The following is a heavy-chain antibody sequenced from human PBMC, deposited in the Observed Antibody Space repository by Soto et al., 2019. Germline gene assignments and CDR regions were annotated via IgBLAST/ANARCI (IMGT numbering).Heavy chain of an antibody. CDR2: IYYSGST. CDR1: GGSICSYY. J-gene: IGHJ4*02. D-gene: IGHD3-3*01. CDR3: AAGRITIFGLATLFDY. V-gene: IGHV4-59*01. Sequence: TSETLSLTCTVSGGSICSYYWSRIRQPPGKGLEWIGYIYYSGSTNYNPSLKSRVTISVDTSKNQFSLKLSSVTAADTAVYYCAAGRITIFGLATLFDYWGQGTLVIVSS.